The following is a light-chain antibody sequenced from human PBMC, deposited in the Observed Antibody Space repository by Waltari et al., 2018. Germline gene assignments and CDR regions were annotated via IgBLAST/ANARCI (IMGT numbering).Light chain of an antibody. CDR2: WAF. CDR1: QSVLYSSNNRDY. Sequence: DIVMTQSPDSLAVSLGERAIINCKSSQSVLYSSNNRDYLAWYQQRPGQPPKLLISWAFTRESGVPDRFSGSGSGTDFTLTISSLQAEDVAVYYCQQYYSSPRTFGQGTKVEIK. V-gene: IGKV4-1*01. CDR3: QQYYSSPRT. J-gene: IGKJ1*01.